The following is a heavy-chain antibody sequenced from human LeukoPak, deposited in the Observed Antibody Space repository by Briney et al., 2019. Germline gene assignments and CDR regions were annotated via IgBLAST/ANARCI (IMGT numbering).Heavy chain of an antibody. CDR1: GFPFRNYW. CDR3: VRLLDVDY. CDR2: INPDGATT. D-gene: IGHD1-1*01. Sequence: PGGSLRLSCAASGFPFRNYWMLWVRQAPGKGLVSVSRINPDGATTDYAGSVKGRFTISRDNAKNMVYLQLDSLRAEDTAVYYCVRLLDVDYWGQGTLVTVSS. J-gene: IGHJ4*02. V-gene: IGHV3-74*01.